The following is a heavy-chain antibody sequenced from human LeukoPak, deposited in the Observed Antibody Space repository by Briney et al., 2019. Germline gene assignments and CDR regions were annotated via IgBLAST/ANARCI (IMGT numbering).Heavy chain of an antibody. D-gene: IGHD2-2*01. J-gene: IGHJ4*02. V-gene: IGHV3-15*01. CDR3: TTPYPVVPAEDY. CDR1: GFTFSNAW. CDR2: IKSKTDGGTT. Sequence: GGSLRLSCAASGFTFSNAWMSWVRQAPGKGLEWVGRIKSKTDGGTTDYAAPVKGRFTISRDDSKNPLYLQMNSLKTEDTAVYYCTTPYPVVPAEDYWGQGTLVTVSS.